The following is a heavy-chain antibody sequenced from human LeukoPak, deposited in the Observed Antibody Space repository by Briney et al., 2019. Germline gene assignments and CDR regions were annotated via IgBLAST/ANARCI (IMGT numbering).Heavy chain of an antibody. V-gene: IGHV5-51*01. CDR1: GYSFTSYW. D-gene: IGHD5-12*01. Sequence: GESLNLPGKGSGYSFTSYWIGWAGQMPGKGLDGMGIIYPGDSDPRYNPPFQGHVTISANKYISSPSLQWTSLKALDHAIHFYARHGDSYDSPYDYWGQGTLVTVSS. J-gene: IGHJ4*02. CDR2: IYPGDSDP. CDR3: ARHGDSYDSPYDY.